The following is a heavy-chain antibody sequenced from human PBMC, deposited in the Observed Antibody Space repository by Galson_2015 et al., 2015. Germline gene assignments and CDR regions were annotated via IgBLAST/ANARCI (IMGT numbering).Heavy chain of an antibody. CDR1: GASISTSTW. Sequence: TLSLTCAVSGASISTSTWWSWVRQSPDKGLEWIGEIYHTGNTKYNPSLKSRVTISLDTSRDHFSLKLTSVTAADTAVYYCTREGYSRFDYWGQGTLVTVSS. CDR2: IYHTGNT. V-gene: IGHV4-4*02. D-gene: IGHD6-13*01. J-gene: IGHJ4*02. CDR3: TREGYSRFDY.